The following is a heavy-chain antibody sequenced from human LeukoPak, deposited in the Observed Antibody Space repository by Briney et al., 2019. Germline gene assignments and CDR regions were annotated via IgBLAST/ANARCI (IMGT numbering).Heavy chain of an antibody. CDR3: ATGKLGPRPFDY. D-gene: IGHD6-13*01. CDR2: ISTSGSST. Sequence: PGGSLRLSCAASGFTFSTYAMSRVRQAPGKGLEWVSGISTSGSSTYYADSVKGRFTISRDNSKNTLYLQMNSLRAEDTAVYYCATGKLGPRPFDYWGQGTLVTVSS. J-gene: IGHJ4*02. V-gene: IGHV3-23*01. CDR1: GFTFSTYA.